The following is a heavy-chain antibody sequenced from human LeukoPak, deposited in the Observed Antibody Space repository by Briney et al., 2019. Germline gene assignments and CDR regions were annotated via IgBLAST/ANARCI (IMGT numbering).Heavy chain of an antibody. V-gene: IGHV3-9*03. CDR2: ISWNSGSI. Sequence: GGSLRLSCAASGFTFDDYAMHWVRQAPGKGLEWVSGISWNSGSIGYADSVKGRFTISRDNAKNSLYLQMNSLRAEDMALYYCAKEDLGGSSSGAFDIWGQGTMVTVSS. J-gene: IGHJ3*02. D-gene: IGHD6-6*01. CDR3: AKEDLGGSSSGAFDI. CDR1: GFTFDDYA.